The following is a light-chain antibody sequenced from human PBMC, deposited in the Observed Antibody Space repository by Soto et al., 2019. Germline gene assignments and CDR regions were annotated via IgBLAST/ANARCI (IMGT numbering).Light chain of an antibody. CDR2: DAS. CDR1: QSVTSNY. V-gene: IGKV3-20*01. Sequence: EIVLTQSPGTLSLSPGERATLSCRASQSVTSNYLAWYQQKPGQAPRLLIYDASSRVTDIPDRFSGSGSGTDFTPTISRLQHEDFAVYYCQQYGSSPPITFGLGTRLEIK. CDR3: QQYGSSPPIT. J-gene: IGKJ5*01.